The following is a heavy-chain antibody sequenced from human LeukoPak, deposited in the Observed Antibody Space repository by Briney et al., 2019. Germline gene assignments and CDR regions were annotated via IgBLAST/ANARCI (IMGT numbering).Heavy chain of an antibody. V-gene: IGHV4-59*01. CDR3: AREVYSPYYFDY. D-gene: IGHD1-26*01. CDR1: GGSISSYY. CDR2: IYYSGST. Sequence: SETLSLTCTVSGGSISSYYWSWIRQPPGKALEWIGYIYYSGSTNYNPSLKSRVTISVDTSKNQFSLKLSSVTAADTAVYYCAREVYSPYYFDYWGQGTLVTVSS. J-gene: IGHJ4*02.